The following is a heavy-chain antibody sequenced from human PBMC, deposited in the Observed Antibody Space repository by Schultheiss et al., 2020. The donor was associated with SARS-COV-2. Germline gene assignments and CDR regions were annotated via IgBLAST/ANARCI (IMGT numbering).Heavy chain of an antibody. CDR2: IYHSGST. CDR3: ARVYGDQGGFDP. V-gene: IGHV4-4*02. J-gene: IGHJ5*02. CDR1: GGSISSRNW. Sequence: SKTLSLTCTVSGGSISSRNWRSWVRQPPGKGLEWIGEIYHSGSTNYNPSLKSRVTISVDKSKNQFSLKVSSVTAADTAVYYCARVYGDQGGFDPWGQGTLVTVSS. D-gene: IGHD4-17*01.